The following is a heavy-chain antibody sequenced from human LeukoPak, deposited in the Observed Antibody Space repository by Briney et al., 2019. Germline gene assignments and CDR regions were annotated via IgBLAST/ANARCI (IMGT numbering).Heavy chain of an antibody. Sequence: PSETLSLTCTVSGGSISSYYWSWIRQPAGMGLKWLGRIYTSGSTNYNPSLKSRVTMSVDTSKNQFSLKLSSVTAADTAVYYCAREVRSSGYSFDYWGQGTLVTVSS. CDR3: AREVRSSGYSFDY. CDR2: IYTSGST. J-gene: IGHJ4*02. CDR1: GGSISSYY. V-gene: IGHV4-4*07. D-gene: IGHD3-22*01.